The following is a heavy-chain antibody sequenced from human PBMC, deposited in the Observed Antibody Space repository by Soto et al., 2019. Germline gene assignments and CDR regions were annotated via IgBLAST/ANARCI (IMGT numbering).Heavy chain of an antibody. CDR1: GGTFSRYA. V-gene: IGHV1-69*01. J-gene: IGHJ5*01. CDR3: ARASIHGSSWYFWFDP. D-gene: IGHD6-13*01. Sequence: QVQLVQSGAEVRKPGSSVKVSCKASGGTFSRYAINWVRQAPGQGLEWMGGIIPMFGTTNYAQKFKGRVTITADDYTSTVYMELNTLRSEDAAVYYCARASIHGSSWYFWFDPWGQGTLVTVSS. CDR2: IIPMFGTT.